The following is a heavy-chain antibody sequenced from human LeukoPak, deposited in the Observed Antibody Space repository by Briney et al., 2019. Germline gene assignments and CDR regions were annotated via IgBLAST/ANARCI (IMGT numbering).Heavy chain of an antibody. Sequence: ASVKVSCMASGYTFTSYGISWVRQAPGQGLGWMGWISAYNGNTNYAQKLQGRVTMTTDTSTSTAYMELRSLRSDDTAVYYCARDHSSSWYKANWFDPWGQGTLVTVSS. CDR3: ARDHSSSWYKANWFDP. V-gene: IGHV1-18*01. CDR2: ISAYNGNT. CDR1: GYTFTSYG. J-gene: IGHJ5*02. D-gene: IGHD6-13*01.